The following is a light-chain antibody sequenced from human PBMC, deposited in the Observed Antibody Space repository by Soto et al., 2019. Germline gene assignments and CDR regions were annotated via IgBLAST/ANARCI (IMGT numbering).Light chain of an antibody. V-gene: IGKV1-9*01. CDR1: HGINTY. CDR2: AVT. Sequence: QLTQSPSSLSASVGGRDTITCRAHHGINTYLGRSQHTPAGGTRLLIYAVTTLQSGGPSRFSGSGSGTGFTLSTSSLHPEDGGTYYCHRLNSNPLTYGGGTKVDMK. CDR3: HRLNSNPLT. J-gene: IGKJ4*01.